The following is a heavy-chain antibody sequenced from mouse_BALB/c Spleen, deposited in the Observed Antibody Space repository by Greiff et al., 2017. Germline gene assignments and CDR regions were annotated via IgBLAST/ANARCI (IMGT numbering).Heavy chain of an antibody. V-gene: IGHV1-69*02. CDR2: IYPSDSYT. D-gene: IGHD1-1*01. Sequence: QVQLQQPGAELVRPGASVKLSCKASGYTFTSYWINWVKQRPGQGLEWIGNIYPSDSYTNYNQKFKDKATLTVDKSSSTAYMQLSSPTSEDSAVYYCTRSSGSSPPYYAMDYWGQGTSVTVSS. CDR3: TRSSGSSPPYYAMDY. J-gene: IGHJ4*01. CDR1: GYTFTSYW.